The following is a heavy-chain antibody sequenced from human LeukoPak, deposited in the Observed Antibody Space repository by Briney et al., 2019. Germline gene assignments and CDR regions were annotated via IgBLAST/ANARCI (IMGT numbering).Heavy chain of an antibody. Sequence: SQTLSLTCAVSGGSISSGGYSWSWIRQPPGKGLEWIGYIYHSGSTYYNPSLKSRVTISVDRSKNQFSLKLSSVTAADTAVYYCARSGYSYPLDYWGQGTLVTVSS. V-gene: IGHV4-30-2*02. CDR3: ARSGYSYPLDY. CDR1: GGSISSGGYS. J-gene: IGHJ4*02. D-gene: IGHD5-18*01. CDR2: IYHSGST.